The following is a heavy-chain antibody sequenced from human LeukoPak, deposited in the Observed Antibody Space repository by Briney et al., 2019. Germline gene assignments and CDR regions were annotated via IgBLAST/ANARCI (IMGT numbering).Heavy chain of an antibody. D-gene: IGHD2-2*01. J-gene: IGHJ5*02. CDR2: IIPIFGTA. CDR3: ARSTSHYRPNWFDP. CDR1: GGTFSSYA. Sequence: SVKVSCKASGGTFSSYAISWVRQAPGQGLEWMGGIIPIFGTANYAQKFQGRVTITADESTSTAYMELSSLRSEDTAVYYCARSTSHYRPNWFDPWGQGTLVTVSS. V-gene: IGHV1-69*13.